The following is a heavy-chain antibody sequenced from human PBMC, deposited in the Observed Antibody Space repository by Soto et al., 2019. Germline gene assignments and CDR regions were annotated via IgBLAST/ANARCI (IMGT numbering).Heavy chain of an antibody. D-gene: IGHD2-2*01. CDR3: ARRSLGDIVVVPAAPIYYYSGIDV. J-gene: IGHJ6*02. CDR1: GGTFSSYA. V-gene: IGHV1-69*13. CDR2: IIPIFGTA. Sequence: SVKVSCKASGGTFSSYAISWVRQAPGQGLEWMGGIIPIFGTANYAQKFQGRVTITADESTSTAYMELSSLRSEDTAVYYCARRSLGDIVVVPAAPIYYYSGIDVWGQGTTVTVSS.